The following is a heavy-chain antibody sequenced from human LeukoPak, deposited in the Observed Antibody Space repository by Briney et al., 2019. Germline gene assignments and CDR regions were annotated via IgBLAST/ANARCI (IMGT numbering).Heavy chain of an antibody. CDR3: ARIPAGTNMIKGAFDV. D-gene: IGHD3-16*01. CDR2: IYFSGST. CDR1: GGSISSSGYY. J-gene: IGHJ3*01. V-gene: IGHV4-39*07. Sequence: SETLSLTCTVSGGSISSSGYYWGWIRQPPGKGLEWIGNIYFSGSTYYNPSLRSRLTISVDTSKNQFSLKLSSVTAADTAVCYCARIPAGTNMIKGAFDVWGQGTMVTVSS.